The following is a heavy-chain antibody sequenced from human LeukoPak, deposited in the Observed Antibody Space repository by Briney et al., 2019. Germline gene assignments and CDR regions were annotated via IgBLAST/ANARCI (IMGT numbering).Heavy chain of an antibody. J-gene: IGHJ4*02. D-gene: IGHD3-22*01. CDR2: IWFDGSNK. CDR1: GFTFSSYG. Sequence: GGSLRLSCAASGFTFSSYGMHWVRQAPGKGLEWVALIWFDGSNKYYADSVKGRFTISRDNSKNTLYLQMNSLRAEDTAVYYCARGVEDSSGYYYYFDYWGQGTLVTVSS. CDR3: ARGVEDSSGYYYYFDY. V-gene: IGHV3-33*01.